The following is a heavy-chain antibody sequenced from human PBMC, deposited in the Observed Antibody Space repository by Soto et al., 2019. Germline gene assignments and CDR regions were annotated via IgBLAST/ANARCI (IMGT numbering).Heavy chain of an antibody. CDR1: GFTFGDYA. D-gene: IGHD2-15*01. Sequence: QPGGSLRLSCTASGFTFGDYAMSWFRQAPGKGLEWVGFIRSKAYGGTTEYAASVKGRFTISRDDSKSIAYLQMNSLKTEDTAVYYCTRDSGYCSGGSCHPDYWGQGTLVTVSS. CDR3: TRDSGYCSGGSCHPDY. CDR2: IRSKAYGGTT. J-gene: IGHJ4*02. V-gene: IGHV3-49*03.